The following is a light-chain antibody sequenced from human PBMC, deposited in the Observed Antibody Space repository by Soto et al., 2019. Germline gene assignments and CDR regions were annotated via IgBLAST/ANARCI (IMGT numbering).Light chain of an antibody. Sequence: QSVLTQPPSVSAAPGQKVTISCSGSSSNIGNNYVSWYQQLPGTAPKLLIYENNKRPSGIPYRFSGSKSGTSATLGITGLQTGDEADYYCGTWDSSLRGVFGGGTKVTVL. J-gene: IGLJ3*02. CDR3: GTWDSSLRGV. CDR2: ENN. CDR1: SSNIGNNY. V-gene: IGLV1-51*02.